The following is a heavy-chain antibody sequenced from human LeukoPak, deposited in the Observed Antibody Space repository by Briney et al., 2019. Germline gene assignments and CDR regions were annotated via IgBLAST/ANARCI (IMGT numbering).Heavy chain of an antibody. D-gene: IGHD1-26*01. CDR3: TRDSGTYNWFDP. J-gene: IGHJ5*02. Sequence: GGSLRLSCVASGFTFSDSAIHWVRQSSGKGLEWIGHMDKETNLYATALAASVKGRFTVSRDDSKNTAYLHMNSLKTEDTALYYCTRDSGTYNWFDPWGKGTLVTVSS. V-gene: IGHV3-73*01. CDR2: MDKETNLYAT. CDR1: GFTFSDSA.